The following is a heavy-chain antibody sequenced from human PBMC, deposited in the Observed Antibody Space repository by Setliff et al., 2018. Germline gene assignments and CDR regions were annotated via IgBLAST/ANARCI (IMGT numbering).Heavy chain of an antibody. V-gene: IGHV4-31*03. Sequence: SETLSLTCTVSGGSISSGGYYWSWIRQHPGKGLEWIGYIYYSGSTYYNPSLKGRVTISVDTSKNQFFLKLSSVTAADTAVYYCARDPLTTNRRRAFDIWGQGTMVTVSS. D-gene: IGHD4-17*01. CDR1: GGSISSGGYY. CDR3: ARDPLTTNRRRAFDI. CDR2: IYYSGST. J-gene: IGHJ3*02.